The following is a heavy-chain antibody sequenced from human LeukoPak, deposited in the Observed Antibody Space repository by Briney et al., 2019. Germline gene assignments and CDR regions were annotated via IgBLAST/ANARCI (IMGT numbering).Heavy chain of an antibody. CDR1: GFTFDDYA. CDR2: ISWNSGSI. CDR3: AKGDDSSPHNWFDP. D-gene: IGHD3-22*01. V-gene: IGHV3-9*01. J-gene: IGHJ5*01. Sequence: GGSLRLSCAASGFTFDDYAMHWVRHAPGKGLEWVSGISWNSGSIGYADSVKGRFTISRDNAKNSLYLQMNSLRAEDTALYYCAKGDDSSPHNWFDPWGQGTTVTVSS.